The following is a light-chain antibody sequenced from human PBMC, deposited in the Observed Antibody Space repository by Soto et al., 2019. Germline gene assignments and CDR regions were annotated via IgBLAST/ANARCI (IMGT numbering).Light chain of an antibody. J-gene: IGLJ1*01. CDR2: TNN. Sequence: QSVLTQPPSASGTPGQRVTITCSGSGSNIGRNPVDWYQQLPGTAPKLLIYTNNQRPSGVPGRFSGSKSDTSASLAITGLQSDDEADYYCAGWDDSLNGYVFGTGTKLTVL. CDR3: AGWDDSLNGYV. V-gene: IGLV1-44*01. CDR1: GSNIGRNP.